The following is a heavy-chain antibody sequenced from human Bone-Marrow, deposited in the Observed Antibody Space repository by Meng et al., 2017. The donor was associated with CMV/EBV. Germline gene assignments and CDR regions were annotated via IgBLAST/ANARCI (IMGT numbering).Heavy chain of an antibody. CDR1: GYTFTDYY. J-gene: IGHJ4*02. D-gene: IGHD4-11*01. CDR3: ARLYSDYLKIDY. Sequence: ASVKVSCKASGYTFTDYYIHWVRQAPGRGPEWMGWINPSSGGIKYAQKFQGRVTLTRDTSIGTAYMELSGLRSDDTAVYYCARLYSDYLKIDYWGQGTLVTVSS. V-gene: IGHV1-2*02. CDR2: INPSSGGI.